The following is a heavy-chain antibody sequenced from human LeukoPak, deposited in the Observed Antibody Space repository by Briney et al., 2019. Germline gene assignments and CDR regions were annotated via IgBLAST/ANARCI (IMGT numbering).Heavy chain of an antibody. J-gene: IGHJ4*02. V-gene: IGHV1-2*02. CDR1: GYSFTGYY. Sequence: ASVKVSCKASGYSFTGYYMNWVRQAPGQGLEWMGWINPNSGGTNYAQNLQGRVTMTRDTSISTAYMELSRLRADDTAVYYCGFWSGYFLWGQGTLVTVPS. CDR3: GFWSGYFL. CDR2: INPNSGGT. D-gene: IGHD3-3*01.